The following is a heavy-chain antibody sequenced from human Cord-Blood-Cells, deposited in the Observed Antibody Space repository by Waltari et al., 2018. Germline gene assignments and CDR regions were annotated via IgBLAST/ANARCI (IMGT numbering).Heavy chain of an antibody. CDR3: ARDKLGMGMDI. CDR1: GYTFTGYY. V-gene: IGHV1-2*04. J-gene: IGHJ3*02. CDR2: IKPNSGGT. D-gene: IGHD7-27*01. Sequence: QVQLVQSGAEVKKPGASVKVSCKASGYTFTGYYMHWVRQAPGQGLEWMGWIKPNSGGTTYAQKFQGWVTMTRDTSISTAYMELSRLRSDDTAVYYCARDKLGMGMDIWGQGTMVTVSS.